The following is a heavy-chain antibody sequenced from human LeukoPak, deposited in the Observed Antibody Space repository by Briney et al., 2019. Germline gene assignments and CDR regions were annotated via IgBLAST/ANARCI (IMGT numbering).Heavy chain of an antibody. Sequence: PGGSLRLSCAASGFTVNNNYMTWVRQAPGKGLEWVSVIYSGGTTYYADSVKGRFTISRDNSKNTLYLQMNSLRVDDTAVYYCARDPGIRNGMDVWGQGTMVTVSS. D-gene: IGHD2/OR15-2a*01. CDR1: GFTVNNNY. CDR3: ARDPGIRNGMDV. J-gene: IGHJ6*02. CDR2: IYSGGTT. V-gene: IGHV3-53*01.